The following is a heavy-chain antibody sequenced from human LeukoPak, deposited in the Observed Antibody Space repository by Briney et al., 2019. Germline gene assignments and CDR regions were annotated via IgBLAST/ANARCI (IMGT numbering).Heavy chain of an antibody. J-gene: IGHJ3*02. V-gene: IGHV1-24*01. D-gene: IGHD6-13*01. Sequence: ASVKVSCKVSGYTLTELSMHGVRQAPGKGLEWMGGFDPEDGETIYAQKFQGRVTMTEDTSTDTAYMELSSLRSEDTAVYYCATAPPLSIAAAGKAAFDIWGQGTLVTVSS. CDR1: GYTLTELS. CDR3: ATAPPLSIAAAGKAAFDI. CDR2: FDPEDGET.